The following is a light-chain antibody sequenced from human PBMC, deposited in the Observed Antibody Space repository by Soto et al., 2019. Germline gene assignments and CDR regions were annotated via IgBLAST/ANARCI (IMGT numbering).Light chain of an antibody. Sequence: QPVLTQSPSASASLGASVKVTCTLSSGHSSYAIAWHQQQPEKGPRYLMKLNSDGSHSKGDGIPDRFSGSSSGAERYLTISSLQSENGADYYFQTWGGTGKVVFAGGTKLTAL. J-gene: IGLJ2*01. CDR1: SGHSSYA. CDR2: LNSDGSH. V-gene: IGLV4-69*01. CDR3: QTWGGTGKVV.